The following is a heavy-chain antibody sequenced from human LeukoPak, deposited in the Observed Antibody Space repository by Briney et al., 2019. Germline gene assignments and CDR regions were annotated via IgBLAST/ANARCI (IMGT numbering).Heavy chain of an antibody. CDR1: GGSISSGSYY. J-gene: IGHJ5*02. Sequence: PSQTLSLTCTVSGGSISSGSYYWSWIRQPAGKGLEWIGRIYTSGSTNYNPSLKSRVTISVDTSKNQFSLKLASVTAADTAVYYCARDSGYCASTWCSAPYNWFDPWGQGTLVTVSS. D-gene: IGHD2-2*01. CDR3: ARDSGYCASTWCSAPYNWFDP. V-gene: IGHV4-61*02. CDR2: IYTSGST.